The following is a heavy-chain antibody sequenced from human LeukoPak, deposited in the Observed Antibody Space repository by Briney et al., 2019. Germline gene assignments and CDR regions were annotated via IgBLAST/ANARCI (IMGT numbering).Heavy chain of an antibody. CDR1: GFTFSSYA. CDR3: AKDGESRYYYDSGSYFFDY. V-gene: IGHV3-23*01. CDR2: ISIGGGNT. J-gene: IGHJ4*02. Sequence: PGGSLRLSCAASGFTFSSYAMSWVRQAPGKGLEWVSGISIGGGNTYYADSVNVRFTISRDNSKNALYLQMNSLRAEDTAVYYFAKDGESRYYYDSGSYFFDYWGQGTLVTVSS. D-gene: IGHD3-10*01.